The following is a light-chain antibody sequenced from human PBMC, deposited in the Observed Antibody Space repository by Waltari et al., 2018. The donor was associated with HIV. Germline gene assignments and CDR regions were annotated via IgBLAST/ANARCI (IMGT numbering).Light chain of an antibody. CDR2: RNN. CDR3: AAWDDSLSGPGV. CDR1: SSNIGRNY. Sequence: QSVLTQPPSASGTPGQRVPISCSGSSSNIGRNYVYWYQQLPGTAPNLLIYRNNQRPSGVPDRFSGSKSGTSASLAISGLRSEDEADYYCAAWDDSLSGPGVFGGGTKLTVL. V-gene: IGLV1-47*01. J-gene: IGLJ3*02.